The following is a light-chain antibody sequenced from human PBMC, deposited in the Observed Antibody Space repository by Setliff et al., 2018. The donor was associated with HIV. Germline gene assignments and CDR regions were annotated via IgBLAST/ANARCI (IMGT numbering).Light chain of an antibody. CDR3: CSYAGSDIFVV. J-gene: IGLJ1*01. Sequence: QSALAQPPSVPGSPGQSIIISCTGTTSDIGTYNRVSWYQQHPGTAPKLLIYEVSKRPSGVSNRFSGSKSGNTASLAISGLQADDEADYYCCSYAGSDIFVVFGTGTKVTVL. V-gene: IGLV2-23*02. CDR1: TSDIGTYNR. CDR2: EVS.